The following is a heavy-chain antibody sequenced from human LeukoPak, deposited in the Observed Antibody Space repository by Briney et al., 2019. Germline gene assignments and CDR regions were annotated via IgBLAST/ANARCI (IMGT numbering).Heavy chain of an antibody. CDR1: GFTFSSYA. CDR2: ISGSGGGT. V-gene: IGHV3-23*01. Sequence: GESLRLSCAASGFTFSSYAMSWVRQAPGKGLEWVSAISGSGGGTYYADSVKGRFTIPRDNSKNTLYLQMNSLRAEDTAVYYCASTSSSSPFDIWGQGTMVTVSS. D-gene: IGHD6-6*01. J-gene: IGHJ3*02. CDR3: ASTSSSSPFDI.